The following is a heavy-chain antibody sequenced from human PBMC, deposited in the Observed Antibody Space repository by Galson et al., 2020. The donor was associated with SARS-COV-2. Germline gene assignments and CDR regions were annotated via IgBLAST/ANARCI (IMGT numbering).Heavy chain of an antibody. CDR3: AKDPYYDFWSGYYFDY. D-gene: IGHD3-3*01. CDR1: GFTFSSYA. Sequence: GESLKISCAASGFTFSSYAMSWVRQAPGKGLEWVSAISGSGGSTYYADSVKGRFTISRDNSKNTLYLQMNSLRAEDTAVYYCAKDPYYDFWSGYYFDYWGQGTLVTASS. V-gene: IGHV3-23*01. CDR2: ISGSGGST. J-gene: IGHJ4*02.